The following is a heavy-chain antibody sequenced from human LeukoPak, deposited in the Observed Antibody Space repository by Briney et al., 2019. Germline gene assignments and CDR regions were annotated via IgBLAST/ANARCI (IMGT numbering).Heavy chain of an antibody. CDR3: VKGGYSGYDPRESDY. Sequence: PGGSLRLSCSASGFTFSSHAMHWVRQAPGKGLEYVSAISSNGGSTYYADSVKGRFTISRDNSKNTLYLQMSSLRAEDTAVYYCVKGGYSGYDPRESDYWGQGTLVIVSS. V-gene: IGHV3-64D*09. D-gene: IGHD5-12*01. J-gene: IGHJ4*02. CDR2: ISSNGGST. CDR1: GFTFSSHA.